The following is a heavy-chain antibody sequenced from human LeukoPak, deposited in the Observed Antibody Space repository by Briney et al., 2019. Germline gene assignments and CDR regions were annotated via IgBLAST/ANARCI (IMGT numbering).Heavy chain of an antibody. CDR1: GGSISSYY. Sequence: PSETLSLTCTVSGGSISSYYWSWIRQLPGKGLEWIGYIYYSGSTNYNPSLKSRVTISVDTSKNQFSLKLSSVTAADTAVYYCARNTIAAAGSFDYWGQGTLVTVSS. CDR2: IYYSGST. CDR3: ARNTIAAAGSFDY. V-gene: IGHV4-59*01. J-gene: IGHJ4*02. D-gene: IGHD6-13*01.